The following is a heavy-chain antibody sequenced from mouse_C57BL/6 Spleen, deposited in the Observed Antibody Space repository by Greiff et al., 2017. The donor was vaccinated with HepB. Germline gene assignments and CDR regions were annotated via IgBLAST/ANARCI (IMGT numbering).Heavy chain of an antibody. Sequence: EVQLVESGGGLVKPGGSLKLSCAASGFTFSDYGMHWVRQAPEKGLEWVAYISSGSSTIYYADTVKGRFTISRDNAKNTLFLQMTSLRSEDTAMYYCARSLNWDDWYFDVWGTGTTVTVSS. J-gene: IGHJ1*03. D-gene: IGHD4-1*01. CDR3: ARSLNWDDWYFDV. V-gene: IGHV5-17*01. CDR1: GFTFSDYG. CDR2: ISSGSSTI.